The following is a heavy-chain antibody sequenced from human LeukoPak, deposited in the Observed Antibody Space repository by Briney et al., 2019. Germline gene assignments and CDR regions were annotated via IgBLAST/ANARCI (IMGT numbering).Heavy chain of an antibody. J-gene: IGHJ4*02. CDR2: ISSSSSTI. Sequence: GGSLRLSCAASGFTFSSYSMNWVRQAPGKGLEWVSYISSSSSTIYYADSVKGRFTISRDNAKNSLYLQMNSLRAEDTAVYYCARERRLSGRYYFDYWGQGTLVTVS. CDR1: GFTFSSYS. CDR3: ARERRLSGRYYFDY. V-gene: IGHV3-48*01. D-gene: IGHD3-10*01.